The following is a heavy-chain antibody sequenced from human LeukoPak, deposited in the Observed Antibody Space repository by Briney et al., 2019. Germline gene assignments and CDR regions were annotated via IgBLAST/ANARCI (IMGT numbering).Heavy chain of an antibody. J-gene: IGHJ4*02. CDR3: AREWQGGIAAAGTRIEGDY. V-gene: IGHV3-7*01. CDR2: IKQDGSEK. CDR1: GFSVSGYW. Sequence: PGGSLRLSCAVSGFSVSGYWMTWVRQAPGKGLEWVANIKQDGSEKNYVDSVKGRFTISRDNAENSLFHQMNSLRVEDTAVYYCAREWQGGIAAAGTRIEGDYWGQGTLVAVSS. D-gene: IGHD6-13*01.